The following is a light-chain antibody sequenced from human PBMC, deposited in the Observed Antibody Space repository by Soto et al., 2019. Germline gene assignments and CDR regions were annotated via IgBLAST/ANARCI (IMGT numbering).Light chain of an antibody. Sequence: VVMTQSPATLSVSPGEKATLSCRASQSVYSNLAGYQQKPGQAPSLLISGASTRATGTPARFSGSGSGTAFTLTIGSLEAEDVAVYFCHQYSERWTFGQGTKVEIK. J-gene: IGKJ1*01. CDR1: QSVYSN. CDR2: GAS. CDR3: HQYSERWT. V-gene: IGKV3-15*01.